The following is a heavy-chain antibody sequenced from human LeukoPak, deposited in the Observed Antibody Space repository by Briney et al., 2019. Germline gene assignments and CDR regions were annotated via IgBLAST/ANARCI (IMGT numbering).Heavy chain of an antibody. D-gene: IGHD2-21*01. CDR1: GLTFSSYS. Sequence: PGGCLRLSCAASGLTFSSYSMNWVRQAPGKGLEWVSSISSSSSYIYYADSVKGRFTISRDNAKHSLYLQTNSLRAEYTGLNSSGRPGANFCGPRDDWGQGTMVTVSS. CDR2: ISSSSSYI. CDR3: GRPGANFCGPRDD. J-gene: IGHJ4*02. V-gene: IGHV3-21*01.